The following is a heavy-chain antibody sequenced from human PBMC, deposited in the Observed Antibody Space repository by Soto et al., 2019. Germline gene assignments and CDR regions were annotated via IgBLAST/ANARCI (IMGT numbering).Heavy chain of an antibody. D-gene: IGHD3-3*01. J-gene: IGHJ4*02. CDR1: GFSLTTSGVG. CDR2: IYWDDDK. Sequence: QITLNESGPTVVSPTETLTLTCRFSGFSLTTSGVGVGWIRQSPGKAPEGLALIYWDDDKRYSASLKSRLTITKHASKTQVVVTVSDLEPTDTATYYCAHRVLRTVFGLVTTTAIYFDFWGQGTPVAVSS. CDR3: AHRVLRTVFGLVTTTAIYFDF. V-gene: IGHV2-5*02.